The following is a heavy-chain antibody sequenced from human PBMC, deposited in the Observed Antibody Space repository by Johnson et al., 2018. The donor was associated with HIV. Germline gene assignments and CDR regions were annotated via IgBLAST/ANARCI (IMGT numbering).Heavy chain of an antibody. CDR3: AKDWADQDVLDI. J-gene: IGHJ3*02. V-gene: IGHV3-30*04. CDR2: ISYDGSNK. CDR1: GFTFSSYA. D-gene: IGHD3-16*01. Sequence: QMLLVESGGGVVQPGRSLRLSCAASGFTFSSYAMHWVRQAPGKGLEWVAVISYDGSNKYYADSVKGRFTISRDNAKNSLYLQMNSLRAEDTAFYYWAKDWADQDVLDIWSQGTMVTVSS.